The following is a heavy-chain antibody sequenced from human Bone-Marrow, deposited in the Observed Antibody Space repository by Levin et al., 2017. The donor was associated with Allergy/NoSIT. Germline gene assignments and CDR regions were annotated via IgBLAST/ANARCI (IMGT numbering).Heavy chain of an antibody. CDR1: GFTFNDYY. J-gene: IGHJ4*02. D-gene: IGHD3-10*01. V-gene: IGHV3-11*01. Sequence: PGGSLRLSCAASGFTFNDYYMSWIRQAPGKGLEWVSYINAGSTTYYADSVKGRFTISRDNAKRSLYLQMNSLRAEDTAVYYCARAGWFGELIWAPLDYLGQGTLVTVSS. CDR2: INAGSTT. CDR3: ARAGWFGELIWAPLDY.